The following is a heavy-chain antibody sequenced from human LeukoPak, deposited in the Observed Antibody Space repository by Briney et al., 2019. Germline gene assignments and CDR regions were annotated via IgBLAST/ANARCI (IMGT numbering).Heavy chain of an antibody. D-gene: IGHD6-13*01. CDR2: ISAYNGNR. J-gene: IGHJ6*03. CDR3: ARVGSSWWYYYYMDV. V-gene: IGHV1-18*01. Sequence: VASVKVSCKASGGTFSSYAISWVRQAPGQGLEWMGWISAYNGNRNYAQKLQGRVTMTTDTSTSTAYMELRSLRSDDTAVDYCARVGSSWWYYYYMDVWGKGTTVTVSS. CDR1: GGTFSSYA.